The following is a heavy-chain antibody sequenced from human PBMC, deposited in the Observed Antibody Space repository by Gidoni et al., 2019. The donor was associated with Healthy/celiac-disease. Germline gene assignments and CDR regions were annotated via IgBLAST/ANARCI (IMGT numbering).Heavy chain of an antibody. Sequence: EVQLLESGGGLVQPGGSLRLSCAASGFTFSSYAMSWVRQAPGKGLEWVSAISGSGGSTYYADSVKGRFTISRANSKNTLYLQMNSLRAEDTAVYYCAKVVNDYGDYEGGWFDPWGQGTLVTVSS. V-gene: IGHV3-23*01. CDR2: ISGSGGST. D-gene: IGHD4-17*01. J-gene: IGHJ5*02. CDR3: AKVVNDYGDYEGGWFDP. CDR1: GFTFSSYA.